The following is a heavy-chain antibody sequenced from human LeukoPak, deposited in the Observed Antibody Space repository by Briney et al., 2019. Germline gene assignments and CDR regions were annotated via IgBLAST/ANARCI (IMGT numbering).Heavy chain of an antibody. V-gene: IGHV3-15*01. CDR3: NTEAVPHGYKNGFDY. D-gene: IGHD5-18*01. CDR2: IRSKNEGETT. J-gene: IGHJ4*02. CDR1: GFTFSNVW. Sequence: GGSIRLSCAASGFTFSNVWMSWVRQAPGKGLEWVGYIRSKNEGETTDYAAPVKGRFAISRDGSENTLFLQMDSLKTEDTAIYYCNTEAVPHGYKNGFDYWGQGTLVTVSS.